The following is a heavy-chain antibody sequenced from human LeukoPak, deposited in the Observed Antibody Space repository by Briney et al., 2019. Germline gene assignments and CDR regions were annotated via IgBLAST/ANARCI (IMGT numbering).Heavy chain of an antibody. D-gene: IGHD3-16*02. J-gene: IGHJ4*02. CDR3: AKGSGGAIVHDYFDS. CDR1: GFSFTNYA. Sequence: PGVSLRLSCAASGFSFTNYAMHWVRQAPGKGLAWVAVVCYDESNKDYTDSVKGRFTISRHNSKNTVYLQMNGLRAEDTAVYYCAKGSGGAIVHDYFDSWGQGTLVTVSS. V-gene: IGHV3-30*18. CDR2: VCYDESNK.